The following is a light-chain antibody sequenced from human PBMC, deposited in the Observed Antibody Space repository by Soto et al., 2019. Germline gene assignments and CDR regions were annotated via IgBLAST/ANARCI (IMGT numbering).Light chain of an antibody. CDR2: ANN. Sequence: QSVLTQPPSVSGAPGQRVTISCTGSSSNIGAGYDVHWYQQFPGTAPKLLIYANNNRPSGVPDRFSASKSGTSASLAITGLQADDEADYYCSSYTSSSTRVFGGGTKLTVL. V-gene: IGLV1-40*01. CDR3: SSYTSSSTRV. CDR1: SSNIGAGYD. J-gene: IGLJ2*01.